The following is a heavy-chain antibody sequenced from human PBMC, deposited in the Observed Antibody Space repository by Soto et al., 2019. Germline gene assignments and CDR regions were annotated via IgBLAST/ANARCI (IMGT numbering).Heavy chain of an antibody. D-gene: IGHD2-2*01. Sequence: SETLSLTCTVSGGSISSSSYYWGWIRQPPGKGLEWIGSIYYSGSTYYNPSLKSRVTISVDTSKNQFSLKLSSVTAADTAVYYCARHPIPAASKYNWFDPWGQGTLVTVSS. CDR2: IYYSGST. J-gene: IGHJ5*02. V-gene: IGHV4-39*01. CDR1: GGSISSSSYY. CDR3: ARHPIPAASKYNWFDP.